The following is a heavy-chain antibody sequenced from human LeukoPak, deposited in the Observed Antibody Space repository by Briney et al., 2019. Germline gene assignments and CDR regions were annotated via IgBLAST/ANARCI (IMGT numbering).Heavy chain of an antibody. CDR2: INHSGST. V-gene: IGHV4-34*01. CDR3: ASSVGATAKGAFDI. J-gene: IGHJ3*02. D-gene: IGHD1-26*01. Sequence: SETLSLTCAVYGGSFSGYYWSWIRQPPGKGLEWIGEINHSGSTNYNPSLKSRVTISVDTSKNQFSLKLSSVTAADTAVYYCASSVGATAKGAFDIWGQGTMVTASS. CDR1: GGSFSGYY.